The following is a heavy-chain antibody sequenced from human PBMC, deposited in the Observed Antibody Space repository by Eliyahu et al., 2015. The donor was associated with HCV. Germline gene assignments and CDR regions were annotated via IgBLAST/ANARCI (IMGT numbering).Heavy chain of an antibody. CDR3: GTLLRGVDF. V-gene: IGHV4-4*02. Sequence: QVQLQESGPRLVKPSGTLSLTCGVSGGSLSSTKWWSWVRQPPGKGLEWIGEIYHTGSTKYNPSFKSRVTISVDKSKNQFSLEMTSMTAADTAVYYCGTLLRGVDFWGQGSQVTVSS. J-gene: IGHJ4*02. D-gene: IGHD3-10*01. CDR2: IYHTGST. CDR1: GGSLSSTKW.